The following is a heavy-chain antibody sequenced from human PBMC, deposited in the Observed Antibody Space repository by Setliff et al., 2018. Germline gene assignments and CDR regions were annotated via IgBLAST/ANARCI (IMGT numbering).Heavy chain of an antibody. J-gene: IGHJ6*03. CDR3: ARHVGSRRRGYHYYYYYMDV. Sequence: PSETLSLTCAVYGGSFSAYYWSWIRQPPGKGLEWIGEINHSGSTKYNPSLKSRVTISVDTSKNQFSLKLNSVTAADTAVYYCARHVGSRRRGYHYYYYYMDVWGKGTTVTVSS. CDR1: GGSFSAYY. D-gene: IGHD3-10*01. V-gene: IGHV4-34*01. CDR2: INHSGST.